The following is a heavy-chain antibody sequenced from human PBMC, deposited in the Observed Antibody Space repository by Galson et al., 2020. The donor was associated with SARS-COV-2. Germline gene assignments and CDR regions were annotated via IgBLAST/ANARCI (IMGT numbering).Heavy chain of an antibody. J-gene: IGHJ3*02. V-gene: IGHV3-33*01. CDR3: ARESILYDILTGSGAVDI. CDR1: VFTFSGYG. Sequence: GASLKISCAASVFTFSGYGMHWGRQAPGKGLDWVAVIWYDGSKKYYADSVKGRFSISRDNSKITLYLQMNSLRAEDTAVYYCARESILYDILTGSGAVDIWGQGTMVTVSS. D-gene: IGHD3-9*01. CDR2: IWYDGSKK.